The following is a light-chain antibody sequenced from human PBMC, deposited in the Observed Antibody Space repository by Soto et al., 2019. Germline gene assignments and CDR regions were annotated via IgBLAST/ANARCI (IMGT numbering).Light chain of an antibody. CDR1: QSVSSN. Sequence: EMVITQSPATLSVSPGERATLSCRASQSVSSNLAWYQRKPGQAPRLLIYGASTRATGIPVRFSGSGSGTEFTLTISSLQSEDFAVYYCQQYNNWPRTFGQGTKVDIK. CDR3: QQYNNWPRT. CDR2: GAS. V-gene: IGKV3-15*01. J-gene: IGKJ1*01.